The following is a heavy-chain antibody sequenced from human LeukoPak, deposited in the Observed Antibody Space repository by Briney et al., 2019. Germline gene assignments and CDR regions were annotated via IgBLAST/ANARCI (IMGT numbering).Heavy chain of an antibody. J-gene: IGHJ4*02. CDR1: GYTFTGFY. D-gene: IGHD6-13*01. Sequence: ASVKVSCKASGYTFTGFYIHWVRQATGQGLEWMGWMNPNSGNTGYAQKFQGRVTMTRNTSISTAYMELSSLRSEDTAVYYCAVIAAAGRGYYFDYWGQGTLVTVSS. V-gene: IGHV1-8*02. CDR2: MNPNSGNT. CDR3: AVIAAAGRGYYFDY.